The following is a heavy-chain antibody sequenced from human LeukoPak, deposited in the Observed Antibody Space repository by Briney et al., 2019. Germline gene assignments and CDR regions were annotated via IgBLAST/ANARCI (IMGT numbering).Heavy chain of an antibody. V-gene: IGHV1-18*01. CDR1: GYTFTSYG. J-gene: IGHJ6*03. Sequence: ASVKVSCKASGYTFTSYGISWVRQAPGQGLEWMGWISAYNGNTNYAQKLQGRVTMTTDTSTSTAYMELRSLRSDDTAVYYCARMVTGATAYYYYMDVWGKGTTVTVSS. D-gene: IGHD1-7*01. CDR2: ISAYNGNT. CDR3: ARMVTGATAYYYYMDV.